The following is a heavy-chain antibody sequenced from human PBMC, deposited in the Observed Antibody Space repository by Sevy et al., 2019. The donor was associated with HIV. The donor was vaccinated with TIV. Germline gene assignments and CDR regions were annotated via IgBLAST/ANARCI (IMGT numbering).Heavy chain of an antibody. V-gene: IGHV4-39*01. Sequence: PETLSLTCTVSGGSISSSSYYWGWIRQPPGKGLEWIGSIYYSGSTYYNPSLKSRVTISVDTSKNQFSLKLSSVTAADTDVYYCVRYGGDYYDSSGYYHWGQGTLVTVSS. D-gene: IGHD3-22*01. CDR1: GGSISSSSYY. CDR3: VRYGGDYYDSSGYYH. J-gene: IGHJ4*02. CDR2: IYYSGST.